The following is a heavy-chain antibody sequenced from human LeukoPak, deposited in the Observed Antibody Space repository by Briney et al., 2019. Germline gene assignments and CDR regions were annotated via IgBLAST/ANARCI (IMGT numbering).Heavy chain of an antibody. V-gene: IGHV4-61*02. CDR3: ARDGWAGTDY. Sequence: SQTLSLTCTVSGGSISSGSYYWSWIRQPAGKGLEWIGRIYTSGSTNYNPSLKSRVTISVDTSKNQFSLKLSSVPAADTAVYYCARDGWAGTDYWGQGTLVTVSS. D-gene: IGHD6-19*01. CDR1: GGSISSGSYY. CDR2: IYTSGST. J-gene: IGHJ4*02.